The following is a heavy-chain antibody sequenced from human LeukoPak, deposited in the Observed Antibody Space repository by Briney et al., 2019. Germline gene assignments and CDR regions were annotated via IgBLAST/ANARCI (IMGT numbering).Heavy chain of an antibody. CDR3: TTREIVVEPAQTSMVRGVLLRSDF. D-gene: IGHD3-10*01. J-gene: IGHJ4*01. Sequence: ASVKVSCKVSGDTLTELSMHWGRQAPGTGLEWMGGFDPKEGERVYAQNFQGRFTMTEDTSSGTAYMELNSLRPEDTAVYYCTTREIVVEPAQTSMVRGVLLRSDFWGHGTLVTVSS. CDR2: FDPKEGER. V-gene: IGHV1-24*01. CDR1: GDTLTELS.